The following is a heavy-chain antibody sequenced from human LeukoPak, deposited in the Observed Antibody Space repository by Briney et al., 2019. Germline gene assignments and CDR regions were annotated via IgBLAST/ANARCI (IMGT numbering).Heavy chain of an antibody. D-gene: IGHD5-18*01. CDR1: GGSISSGGYY. CDR2: IYYSGST. J-gene: IGHJ4*02. V-gene: IGHV4-31*03. CDR3: ARIGDSYGYH. Sequence: SETLSLTCTVSGGSISSGGYYWSWIRQHPGKGLEWIGYIYYSGSTYYNPSLKSRVTISVDTSKNQFSLKLSSVTAADTAVYYCARIGDSYGYHWGQGTLVTVSS.